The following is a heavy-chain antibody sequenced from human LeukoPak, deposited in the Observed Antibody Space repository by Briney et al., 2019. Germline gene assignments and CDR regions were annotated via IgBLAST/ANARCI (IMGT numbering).Heavy chain of an antibody. J-gene: IGHJ5*02. V-gene: IGHV1-69*06. Sequence: SVKDSCKASGGTFSSYAISWVRQAPEQGLEWMGGIIPIFGTANYAQKFQGRVTITAEKSTSTAYMELSSLRAEDTAVYYCARVHEYSSWNWFDPWGQGTLVTVSS. D-gene: IGHD6-6*01. CDR2: IIPIFGTA. CDR1: GGTFSSYA. CDR3: ARVHEYSSWNWFDP.